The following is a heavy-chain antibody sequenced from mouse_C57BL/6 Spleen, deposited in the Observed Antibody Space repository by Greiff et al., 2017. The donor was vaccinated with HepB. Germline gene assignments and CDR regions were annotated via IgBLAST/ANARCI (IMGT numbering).Heavy chain of an antibody. CDR3: ARHGGITTVVAPLDY. CDR2: ISNGGGST. V-gene: IGHV5-12*01. D-gene: IGHD1-1*01. CDR1: GFTFSDYY. J-gene: IGHJ4*01. Sequence: DVKLVESGGGLVQPGGSLKLSCAASGFTFSDYYMYWVRQTPEKRLEWVAYISNGGGSTYYPDTVKGRFTISRDNAKNTLHLQMSRLKSEDTAMYYCARHGGITTVVAPLDYWGQGTSVTVSS.